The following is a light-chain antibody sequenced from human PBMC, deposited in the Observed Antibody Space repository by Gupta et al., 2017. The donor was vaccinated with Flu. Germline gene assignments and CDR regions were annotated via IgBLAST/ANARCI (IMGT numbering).Light chain of an antibody. CDR3: QQYDSNPAT. V-gene: IGKV1-5*03. CDR2: VAS. Sequence: DIQMTQSPSTLSASVGERVTITCRASQSISSWLAWYQQKPGKAPRLLIYVASALEDGVPSRFSGSGSGTEFTLTISSVQPDDYATYYCQQYDSNPATFGRGTRLEI. J-gene: IGKJ2*01. CDR1: QSISSW.